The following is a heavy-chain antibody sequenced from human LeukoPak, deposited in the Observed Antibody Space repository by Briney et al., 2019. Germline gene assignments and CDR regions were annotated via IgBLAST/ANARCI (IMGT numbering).Heavy chain of an antibody. Sequence: PGGSLRLSCAASGFTFSSYSMNWVRQAPGKGLEWVSSISSSSRYIYYADSVKGRFTISRDNAKNSLYLQMNSLRAEDTAVYYCARDARDHRFTMGSVAIDYWGQGTLVTVSS. V-gene: IGHV3-21*01. D-gene: IGHD3-10*01. CDR3: ARDARDHRFTMGSVAIDY. CDR2: ISSSSRYI. J-gene: IGHJ4*02. CDR1: GFTFSSYS.